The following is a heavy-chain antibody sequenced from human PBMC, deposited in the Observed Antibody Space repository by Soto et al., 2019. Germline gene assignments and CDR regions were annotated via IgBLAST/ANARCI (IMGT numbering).Heavy chain of an antibody. J-gene: IGHJ6*02. CDR2: ISSSSSTI. D-gene: IGHD5-18*01. V-gene: IGHV3-48*02. Sequence: PGGSLRLSCAASGFTFSSYSMNWVRQAPGKGLEWVSYISSSSSTIYYADSVKGRFTISRDNAKNSLYLQMNSLRDEDTAVYYCARDESLSDTAMVTNYYYYGMDVWGQGTMVTVSS. CDR3: ARDESLSDTAMVTNYYYYGMDV. CDR1: GFTFSSYS.